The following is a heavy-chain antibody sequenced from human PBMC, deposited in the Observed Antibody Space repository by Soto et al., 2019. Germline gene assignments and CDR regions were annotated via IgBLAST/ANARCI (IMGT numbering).Heavy chain of an antibody. CDR1: GGTFSSYS. CDR2: IIPIFGTA. J-gene: IGHJ4*02. V-gene: IGHV1-69*13. Sequence: SVKVSCKASGGTFSSYSISWVRQAPGQGLEWMGGIIPIFGTANYAQKFQGRVTITADESTSTAYMELSSLRSEDTAVYYCARAGSSSDPGFDYWGQGTLVTVSS. D-gene: IGHD6-6*01. CDR3: ARAGSSSDPGFDY.